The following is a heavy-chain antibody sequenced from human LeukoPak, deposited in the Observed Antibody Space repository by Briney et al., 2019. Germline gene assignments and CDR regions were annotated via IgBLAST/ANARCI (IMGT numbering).Heavy chain of an antibody. D-gene: IGHD2-15*01. J-gene: IGHJ3*02. Sequence: PGGSLRLSCAASGFTFSSYSMNWVRQAPGKGLEWVSYISSSSSTIYYADSVKGRFTISRDNAKNSLYLQMNSLRAEDTALYYCARDGVRYCSGGSCYSKAFDIWGQGTMVTVSS. V-gene: IGHV3-48*01. CDR1: GFTFSSYS. CDR3: ARDGVRYCSGGSCYSKAFDI. CDR2: ISSSSSTI.